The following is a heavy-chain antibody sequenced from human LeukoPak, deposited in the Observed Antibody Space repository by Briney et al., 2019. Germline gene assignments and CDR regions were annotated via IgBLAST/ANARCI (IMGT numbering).Heavy chain of an antibody. Sequence: SETLSLTCTVSGYSISSGYYWSWIRQPAGKGLEWIGRIYTSESPTYNPSLKSRVTMSVDTSKNQLSLKVISVTAADTAVYYCARGVIATGGNDFDYWGQGTLVTVSS. CDR1: GYSISSGYY. CDR2: IYTSESP. V-gene: IGHV4-4*07. CDR3: ARGVIATGGNDFDY. J-gene: IGHJ4*02. D-gene: IGHD6-13*01.